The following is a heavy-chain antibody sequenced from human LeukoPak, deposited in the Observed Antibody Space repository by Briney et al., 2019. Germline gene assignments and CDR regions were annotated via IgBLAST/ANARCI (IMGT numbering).Heavy chain of an antibody. CDR2: IYHSGST. D-gene: IGHD6-13*01. CDR3: ARSTPRYSSSWYAGMDV. V-gene: IGHV4-59*01. Sequence: PSETLSLTCTVSGGSISSYYWSWIRQPPGKGLEWIGYIYHSGSTNYNPSLKSRVTISVDTSKNQFSLKLSSVTAADTAVYYCARSTPRYSSSWYAGMDVWGQGTTVTVSS. CDR1: GGSISSYY. J-gene: IGHJ6*02.